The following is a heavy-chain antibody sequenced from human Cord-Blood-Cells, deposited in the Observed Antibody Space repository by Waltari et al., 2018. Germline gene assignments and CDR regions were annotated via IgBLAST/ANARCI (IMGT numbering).Heavy chain of an antibody. CDR1: GFTFSSYG. V-gene: IGHV3-30*18. Sequence: VPPGRSLRLSCAASGFTFSSYGMHWVRQAPGKGLEWVAVISYDGSNKYYADSVKGRFTISRDNSKNTLYLQMNSLRAEDTAVYYCAKDGIAAAGSIDYWGQGTLVTVSS. CDR3: AKDGIAAAGSIDY. CDR2: ISYDGSNK. D-gene: IGHD6-13*01. J-gene: IGHJ4*02.